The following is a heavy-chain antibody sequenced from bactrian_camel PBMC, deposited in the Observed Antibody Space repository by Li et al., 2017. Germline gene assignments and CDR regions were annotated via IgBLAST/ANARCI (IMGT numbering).Heavy chain of an antibody. CDR3: AANKPPCYYSETLAAQADDFNH. CDR2: VDDDGTT. CDR1: GYASNSYC. Sequence: QVQLVESGGGSVQAGGSLRLSCTASGYASNSYCMAWFRQAPGKEREGVASVDDDGTTTYADSVKGRFAISKDKNTLYLQMDNLKPEDTAMYYCAANKPPCYYSETLAAQADDFNHWGQGTQVTVS. J-gene: IGHJ4*01. D-gene: IGHD2*01. V-gene: IGHV3S26*01.